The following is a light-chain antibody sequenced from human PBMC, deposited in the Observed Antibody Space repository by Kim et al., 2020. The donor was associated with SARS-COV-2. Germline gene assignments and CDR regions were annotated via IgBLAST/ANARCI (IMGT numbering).Light chain of an antibody. CDR2: AAS. CDR1: QDIANS. Sequence: ASVGDRVTSTCRASQDIANSLAWYQQKPSKVPQVLIYAASTLQSGVPSRFSGSGSGTEFTLTIGSLQTEDVATYYCQKYNSAPWTFGPGTKVDIK. CDR3: QKYNSAPWT. V-gene: IGKV1-27*01. J-gene: IGKJ1*01.